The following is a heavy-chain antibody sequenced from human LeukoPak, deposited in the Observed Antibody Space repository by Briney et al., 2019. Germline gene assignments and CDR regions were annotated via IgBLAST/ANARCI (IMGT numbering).Heavy chain of an antibody. CDR2: ITGSGGST. J-gene: IGHJ6*02. Sequence: PGGSLRLSCAASGFPLSSYAMSWVPQPPGTGPESLSPITGSGGSTYYADSVKGRFTISRDNSKNTLYLQMNSLRAEDTAVYYCASGVLYYYYYYGMDVWGQGTTVTVSS. CDR3: ASGVLYYYYYYGMDV. V-gene: IGHV3-23*01. CDR1: GFPLSSYA. D-gene: IGHD3-10*01.